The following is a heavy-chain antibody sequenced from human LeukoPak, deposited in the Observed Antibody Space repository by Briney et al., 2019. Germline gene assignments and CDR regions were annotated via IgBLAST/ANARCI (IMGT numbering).Heavy chain of an antibody. CDR1: GGSISSYY. Sequence: SETLSLTCTVSGGSISSYYWGWIRQPPGKGLEWIGYIYYSGSTYYNPSLKSRVTISVDRSKNQFSLKLSSVTAADTAVYYCARGHSYGANYGMDVWGQGTTVTVSS. J-gene: IGHJ6*02. CDR2: IYYSGST. V-gene: IGHV4-59*12. CDR3: ARGHSYGANYGMDV. D-gene: IGHD5-18*01.